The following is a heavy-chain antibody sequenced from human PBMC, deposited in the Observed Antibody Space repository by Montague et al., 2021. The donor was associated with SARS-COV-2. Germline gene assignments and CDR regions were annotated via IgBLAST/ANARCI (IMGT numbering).Heavy chain of an antibody. CDR2: DLYTDYN. V-gene: IGHV4-4*02. D-gene: IGHD2-2*01. J-gene: IGHJ1*01. Sequence: SETLSLTCGVSGASISSNTWWNWLRQSPGKGLEWIGEDLYTDYNNYNPPLKSRSNISLDKSKNQVSLRLTSVTVADTAVYYCATVARGCSATSCYLSSWGPGTLVTVSS. CDR3: ATVARGCSATSCYLSS. CDR1: GASISSNTW.